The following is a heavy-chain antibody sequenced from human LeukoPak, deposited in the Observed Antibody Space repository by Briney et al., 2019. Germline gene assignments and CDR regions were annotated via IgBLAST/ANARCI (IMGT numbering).Heavy chain of an antibody. V-gene: IGHV3-23*01. Sequence: GGSLRLSCAASGLTFSSYAMSWVRQAPGKGLEWVSTVTGSGGDTYYPDSVKGRFTISRDNSKNTLYLQMNSLRAEDTAVYYCAKGRSGYIPDYWGQGTLVTVSS. CDR1: GLTFSSYA. D-gene: IGHD2-2*02. J-gene: IGHJ4*02. CDR3: AKGRSGYIPDY. CDR2: VTGSGGDT.